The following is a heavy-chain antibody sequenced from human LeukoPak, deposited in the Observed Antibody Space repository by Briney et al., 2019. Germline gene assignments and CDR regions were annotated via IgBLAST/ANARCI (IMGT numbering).Heavy chain of an antibody. J-gene: IGHJ5*02. V-gene: IGHV3-21*01. CDR2: ISSSSDYI. Sequence: GGSLRLSCAASGFSFISYSMNWVRQAPGKGLEWVSSISSSSDYIYHADSVKGRFTISRDNPKKSLYLQMKSLRAEDTAVYYCARGATTTRFGRFDPWGQGTLVIVSS. CDR1: GFSFISYS. CDR3: ARGATTTRFGRFDP. D-gene: IGHD4-17*01.